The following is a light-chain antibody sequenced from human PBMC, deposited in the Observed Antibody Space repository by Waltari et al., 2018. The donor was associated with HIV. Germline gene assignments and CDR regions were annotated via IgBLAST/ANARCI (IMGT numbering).Light chain of an antibody. CDR1: TLPKKF. CDR2: KGN. J-gene: IGLJ2*01. CDR3: QSADSSGTS. Sequence: SDEVTQTPSVSVSPGQTARITCSGETLPKKFVYWYQQKPGQAPVVGIYKGNKRPSGIPERFSGSSSGTRATLTISGVQAEDEADYYCQSADSSGTSFGGGTKLTVL. V-gene: IGLV3-25*03.